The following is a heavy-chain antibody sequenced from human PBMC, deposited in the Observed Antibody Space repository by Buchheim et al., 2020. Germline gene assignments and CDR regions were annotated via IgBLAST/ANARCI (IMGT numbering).Heavy chain of an antibody. CDR1: GGSISSYY. D-gene: IGHD5-24*01. CDR2: IYYSGST. V-gene: IGHV4-59*08. CDR3: ARMEDGYTGDY. Sequence: QVQLQESGPGLVKPSETLSLTCTVSGGSISSYYWSWIRQPPGKGLEWIGYIYYSGSTNYNPSLKSRVTISVDTSKNQFSLKLSSVTAADTAVYYCARMEDGYTGDYWGQGTL. J-gene: IGHJ4*02.